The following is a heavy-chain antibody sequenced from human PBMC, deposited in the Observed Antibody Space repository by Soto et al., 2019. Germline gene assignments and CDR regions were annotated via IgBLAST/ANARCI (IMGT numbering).Heavy chain of an antibody. CDR2: IYYTGST. CDR3: SRGGSSGEFIDY. J-gene: IGHJ4*02. CDR1: GGSMSPNY. V-gene: IGHV4-59*01. Sequence: PETLRLTCTVSGGSMSPNYWTWIRQSPGKGLEWIGYIYYTGSTKYNPSLQSRVTISLDTSKNQFSLRLTSVTSADTAVYYCSRGGSSGEFIDYWGKG. D-gene: IGHD1-26*01.